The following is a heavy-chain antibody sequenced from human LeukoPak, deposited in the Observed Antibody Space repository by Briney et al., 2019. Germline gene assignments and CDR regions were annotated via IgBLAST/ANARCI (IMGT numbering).Heavy chain of an antibody. V-gene: IGHV4-59*08. Sequence: SETLSLTCTVSGGSISSYYWSWIRQPPGKGLEWIGYIYYSGSTNYNPSLKSRVTISVDTSKNQFSLKLSSVTAADTAVYYCARPRLVGAYDAFDIWGQGTMVTVSS. D-gene: IGHD1-26*01. CDR3: ARPRLVGAYDAFDI. CDR2: IYYSGST. J-gene: IGHJ3*02. CDR1: GGSISSYY.